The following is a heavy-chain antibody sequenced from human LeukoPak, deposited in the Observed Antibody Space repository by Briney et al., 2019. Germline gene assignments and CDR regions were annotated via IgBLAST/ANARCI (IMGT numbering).Heavy chain of an antibody. V-gene: IGHV4-39*01. CDR1: GGSISGSSYY. D-gene: IGHD1-26*01. CDR3: ASGYSGAYSAWFDP. J-gene: IGHJ5*02. CDR2: LYYSSNT. Sequence: SETLSFTCTVSGGSISGSSYYWGWIRQPPGKGLEWIGSLYYSSNTYYNPSLESRVTISVDMSKNQFSLRLNSVTAADTAVYYCASGYSGAYSAWFDPWGQGTLVTVSS.